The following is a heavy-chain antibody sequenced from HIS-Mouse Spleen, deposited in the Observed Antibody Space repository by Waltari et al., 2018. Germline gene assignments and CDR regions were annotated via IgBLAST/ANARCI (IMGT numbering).Heavy chain of an antibody. CDR1: GFTFSSYS. J-gene: IGHJ3*02. CDR2: ISSSSSYI. V-gene: IGHV3-21*01. D-gene: IGHD6-19*01. CDR3: ARDRGQWLANDAFDI. Sequence: EVQLVESGGGLVKPGGSLRLSCAASGFTFSSYSMIWGRQSPGKGLEWVSSISSSSSYIYYADSVKGRFTISRDNAKNSLYLQMNSLRAEDTAVYYCARDRGQWLANDAFDIWGQGTMVTVSS.